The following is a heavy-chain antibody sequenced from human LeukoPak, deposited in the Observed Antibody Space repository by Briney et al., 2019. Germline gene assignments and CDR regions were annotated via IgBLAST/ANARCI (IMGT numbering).Heavy chain of an antibody. D-gene: IGHD3-9*01. CDR1: GGSISSYY. CDR2: IYYSGST. CDR3: ATIRYFDWLSPNFDY. Sequence: SETLSLTCTVSGGSISSYYWSWIRQPPGKGLEWIGYIYYSGSTNYNPSLKSRVTISVDTSKNRFSLRLSSVTAADTAVYYCATIRYFDWLSPNFDYWGQGTLVTVSS. J-gene: IGHJ4*02. V-gene: IGHV4-59*08.